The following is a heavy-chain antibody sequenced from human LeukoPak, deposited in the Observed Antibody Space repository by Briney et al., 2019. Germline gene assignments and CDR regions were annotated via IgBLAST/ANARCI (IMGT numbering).Heavy chain of an antibody. CDR3: AKDVRQIRDLWSGNNPTPDDAFDI. V-gene: IGHV3-23*01. CDR2: ISGSGGST. CDR1: GFTFSSYA. D-gene: IGHD3-3*01. Sequence: GGSLRLSCAASGFTFSSYAMSWVRQAPGKGLEWVSAISGSGGSTYYADSVKGRFTISRDNSKNTLYLQMNSLRAEDTAVYYCAKDVRQIRDLWSGNNPTPDDAFDIWGQGTMVTVSS. J-gene: IGHJ3*02.